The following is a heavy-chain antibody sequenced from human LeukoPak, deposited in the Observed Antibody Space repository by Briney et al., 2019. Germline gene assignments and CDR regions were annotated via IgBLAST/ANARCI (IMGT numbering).Heavy chain of an antibody. CDR1: GYSFTSYW. CDR2: IYLGYSDT. J-gene: IGHJ4*02. Sequence: GESLKISCKGSGYSFTSYWIGLGRQMPGKGLEWRGTIYLGYSDTRYSPSFQGQVTISADKSISTAYLQWSSLKASDTAMYYCARDGYGYGILDYWGQGTLVTVSS. CDR3: ARDGYGYGILDY. V-gene: IGHV5-51*01. D-gene: IGHD5-18*01.